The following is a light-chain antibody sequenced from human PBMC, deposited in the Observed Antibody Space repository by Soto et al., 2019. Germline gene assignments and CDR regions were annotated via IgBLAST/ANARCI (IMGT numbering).Light chain of an antibody. CDR3: QQYNDWPLT. CDR1: QSVRTSN. CDR2: GAF. V-gene: IGKV3-15*01. Sequence: EIVLTQSPGTLSLSPGERATLSCRASQSVRTSNLAWYQQRPGQAPSLLIYGAFTRATGIPARFSGTGSGTEFTLTISSLQSEDFALYYCQQYNDWPLTFGQGTKVDIK. J-gene: IGKJ1*01.